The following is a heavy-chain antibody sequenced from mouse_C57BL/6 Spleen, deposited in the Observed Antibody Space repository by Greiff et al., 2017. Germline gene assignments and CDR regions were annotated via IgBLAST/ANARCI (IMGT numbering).Heavy chain of an antibody. CDR3: TITYDYDDAMDY. Sequence: VQLQQSGAELARPGASVKLSCQASGYTFTSYGISWVKHRTGQGLEWIGEIYPRSGNTCYNEKFTGKAPLTADKSSSTAYMELRSLTSEDSAVYFCTITYDYDDAMDYWGQGTPVTVSS. CDR2: IYPRSGNT. CDR1: GYTFTSYG. D-gene: IGHD2-4*01. J-gene: IGHJ4*01. V-gene: IGHV1-81*01.